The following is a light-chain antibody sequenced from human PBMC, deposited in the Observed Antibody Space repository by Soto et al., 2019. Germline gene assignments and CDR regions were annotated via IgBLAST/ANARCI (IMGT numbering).Light chain of an antibody. V-gene: IGKV3-15*01. Sequence: EIVMTQSPATLSVSPGERATLSCRASQNINSNLAWYQQKPGQAPSLLIDDASTRATGIPARFSGSGSGTEFTLTISRLQSEDFAVYYCQQYNDWPFTFGQGTQLEIQ. CDR2: DAS. J-gene: IGKJ2*01. CDR3: QQYNDWPFT. CDR1: QNINSN.